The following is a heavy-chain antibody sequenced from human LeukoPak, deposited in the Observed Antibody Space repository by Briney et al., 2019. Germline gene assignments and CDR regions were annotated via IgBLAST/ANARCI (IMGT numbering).Heavy chain of an antibody. CDR1: GYSFTNYW. Sequence: GESLKISCKGSGYSFTNYWIGWVRQMPGKGLEWMGIIYPGDSNTRYSPSFQGQVTISADKSISTAYLQWSSLKASDTAMYYCARLIPVAGIYYFDYWGQGTLVTVSS. J-gene: IGHJ4*02. CDR2: IYPGDSNT. V-gene: IGHV5-51*01. D-gene: IGHD6-19*01. CDR3: ARLIPVAGIYYFDY.